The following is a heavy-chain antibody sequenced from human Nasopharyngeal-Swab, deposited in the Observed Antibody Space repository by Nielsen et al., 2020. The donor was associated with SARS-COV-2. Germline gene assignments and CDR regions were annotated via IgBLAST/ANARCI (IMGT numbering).Heavy chain of an antibody. CDR2: IWYDGSNK. D-gene: IGHD1-26*01. CDR1: GFTFSDYW. CDR3: ARDRHKPWIVGATFYYYGMDV. J-gene: IGHJ6*02. Sequence: GESLKISCGGSGFTFSDYWMSWVRQSPEKGLDWVAFIWYDGSNKYYADSVKGRFTISRDNSNNTLSLQMNSLRAEDTAVYYCARDRHKPWIVGATFYYYGMDVWGQGTTVTVSS. V-gene: IGHV3-33*08.